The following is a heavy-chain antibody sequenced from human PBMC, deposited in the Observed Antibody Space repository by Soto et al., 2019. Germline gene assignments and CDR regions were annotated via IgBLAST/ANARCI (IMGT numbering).Heavy chain of an antibody. J-gene: IGHJ4*02. CDR2: IYYSGNA. V-gene: IGHV4-39*01. CDR1: DDSINSDKYY. CDR3: ARLEGLATISYFFDF. D-gene: IGHD3-9*01. Sequence: QLQLQESGPGLVKPSETLSLTCSVSDDSINSDKYYWGWIRQPPGKGLEWIGSIYYSGNAYYNPSLQSRVTISLAKSTSQFSLKLNSVTAADSAVYFCARLEGLATISYFFDFWGPGALVTVSS.